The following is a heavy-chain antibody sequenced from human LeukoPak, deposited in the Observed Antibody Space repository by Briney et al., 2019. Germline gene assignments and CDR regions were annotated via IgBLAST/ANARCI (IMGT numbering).Heavy chain of an antibody. J-gene: IGHJ4*02. CDR3: AKHSGSYFIYYVDS. V-gene: IGHV3-23*01. D-gene: IGHD1-26*01. CDR1: GFSFSSYG. Sequence: GGSLRLSCAASGFSFSSYGMSWVRQAPGKGLEWVSTISGSAYNTYYADSVKGRFTISRDNSANTLYLQMNSLRAEDTALYYCAKHSGSYFIYYVDSWGQGTLVTVSS. CDR2: ISGSAYNT.